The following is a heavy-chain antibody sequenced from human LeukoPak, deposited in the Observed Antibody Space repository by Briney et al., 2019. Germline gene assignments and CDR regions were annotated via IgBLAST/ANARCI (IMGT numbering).Heavy chain of an antibody. V-gene: IGHV3-23*01. CDR1: GFTFSSYA. D-gene: IGHD2-15*01. J-gene: IGHJ4*01. Sequence: GGSLRLSCAASGFTFSSYAMSWVRQAPGKGLEWVSAISGSGGSTYYADSVKGRFTISRDNSKNTLYLQMNSLRAEDTAVYYCAKDFGYCSGGSCYFDYWGHGTLVTVSS. CDR2: ISGSGGST. CDR3: AKDFGYCSGGSCYFDY.